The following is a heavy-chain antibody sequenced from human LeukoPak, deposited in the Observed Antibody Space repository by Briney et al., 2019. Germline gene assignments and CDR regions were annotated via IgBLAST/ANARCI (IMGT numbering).Heavy chain of an antibody. D-gene: IGHD1-1*01. Sequence: PGRSLRLSCAASGFTFSSYAMHWVRQAPGKGLEWVAVISYDGSNKYYADSVKGRFTISRDNSKNTLYLQMNSLRAEDTAVYYCARAPTYNWNEKDYFDYWGQETLVTVSS. V-gene: IGHV3-30*04. CDR3: ARAPTYNWNEKDYFDY. CDR2: ISYDGSNK. CDR1: GFTFSSYA. J-gene: IGHJ4*02.